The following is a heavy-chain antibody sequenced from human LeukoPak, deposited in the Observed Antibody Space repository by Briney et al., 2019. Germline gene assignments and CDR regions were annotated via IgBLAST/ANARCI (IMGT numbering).Heavy chain of an antibody. J-gene: IGHJ4*02. CDR1: GFTFSSYS. CDR3: ASGGYCSTTSCYIDY. CDR2: ISSSSSYL. D-gene: IGHD2-2*02. V-gene: IGHV3-21*01. Sequence: GGSLRLSCAASGFTFSSYSMNWVRQAPGKGLEWVSSISSSSSYLYYADSVKGRFTISRENAKNSLYLQMNSLRAEDTAVYYCASGGYCSTTSCYIDYWGQGTLVTVSS.